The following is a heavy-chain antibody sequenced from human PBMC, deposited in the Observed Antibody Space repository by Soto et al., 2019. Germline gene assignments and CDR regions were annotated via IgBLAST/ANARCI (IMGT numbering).Heavy chain of an antibody. CDR2: IIPIFGTA. D-gene: IGHD3-9*01. Sequence: QVQLVQSGAEVKKPGSSVKVSCKASGGTFSSYAISWVRQAPGQGLEWMGGIIPIFGTANYAQKFQGRVTITADESTSTAYMELSSLRSEDTAVYYCARGRTVVRYFDWLSYFHYYGMDVWGQGTTVTVSS. V-gene: IGHV1-69*01. J-gene: IGHJ6*02. CDR1: GGTFSSYA. CDR3: ARGRTVVRYFDWLSYFHYYGMDV.